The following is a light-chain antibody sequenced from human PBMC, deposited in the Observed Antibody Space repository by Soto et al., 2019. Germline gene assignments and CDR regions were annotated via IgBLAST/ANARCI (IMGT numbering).Light chain of an antibody. CDR3: QAYDYSLTAFV. V-gene: IGLV1-40*01. J-gene: IGLJ3*02. CDR2: GNR. Sequence: QAVLTQPPSVSGAPGQRVTITCTGNNSNLGAGYDVHWYQQLPGAAPKLVIFGNRNRPSGVPERFSGSKSGTSASLAITGLQAEDEADYYCQAYDYSLTAFVFGGGTKVTVL. CDR1: NSNLGAGYD.